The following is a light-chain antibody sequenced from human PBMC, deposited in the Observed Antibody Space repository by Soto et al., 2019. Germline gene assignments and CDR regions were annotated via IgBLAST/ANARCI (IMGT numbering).Light chain of an antibody. CDR1: RSISNW. Sequence: DIQMTQSPSTLSASVGDRVTITCRASRSISNWLAWYPQRPGIAPKLLIFDASILQSGVPSRFSGSGSGTEFTLSISRLQTDDFATYYCQQYGSFSPITFGGGTKVDIK. V-gene: IGKV1-5*01. CDR3: QQYGSFSPIT. CDR2: DAS. J-gene: IGKJ4*01.